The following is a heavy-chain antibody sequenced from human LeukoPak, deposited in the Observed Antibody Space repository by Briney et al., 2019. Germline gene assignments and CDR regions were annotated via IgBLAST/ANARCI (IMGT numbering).Heavy chain of an antibody. CDR1: GFTFSGYF. D-gene: IGHD6-19*01. J-gene: IGHJ4*02. V-gene: IGHV3-30-3*01. CDR2: ISYDGSNK. CDR3: ARDQSSGWYGVY. Sequence: GGSLRLSCAASGFTFSGYFMHWVRQAPGKGLEWVAIISYDGSNKYYADSVKGRSTISRDNSKNTLYLQMNSLRAEDTAVYYCARDQSSGWYGVYWGQGTLVTVSS.